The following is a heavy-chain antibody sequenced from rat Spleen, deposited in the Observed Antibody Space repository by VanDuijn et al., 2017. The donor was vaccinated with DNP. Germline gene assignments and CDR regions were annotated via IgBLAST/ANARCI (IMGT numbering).Heavy chain of an antibody. Sequence: EVRLVESGGGLVQPGRSLKLSCAASGFTFSDYYMAWVRQAPKKGLEWVAYIGSPAYAPYYADSVKGRFTISRDNAKSTLYLQMNTLRSEDMATYYCVRWNSGHFDYWGQGVMVTVSS. D-gene: IGHD4-3*01. CDR3: VRWNSGHFDY. CDR1: GFTFSDYY. V-gene: IGHV5-22*01. CDR2: IGSPAYAP. J-gene: IGHJ2*01.